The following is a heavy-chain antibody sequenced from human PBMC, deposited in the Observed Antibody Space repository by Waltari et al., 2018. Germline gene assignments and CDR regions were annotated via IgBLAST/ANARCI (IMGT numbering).Heavy chain of an antibody. CDR3: VLYSSSFLGDC. V-gene: IGHV3-74*01. CDR1: GFIFSSYW. D-gene: IGHD6-13*01. CDR2: IYLDGSIT. J-gene: IGHJ4*02. Sequence: EVQLVESGGDLVQPGGSMRLSCTASGFIFSSYWNHLVRQAPGKGLVSVAYIYLDGSITNYADSVKGRFTISRDNARNTLFLQMNSLRAEDTAIYYCVLYSSSFLGDCWGQGTLVTVSS.